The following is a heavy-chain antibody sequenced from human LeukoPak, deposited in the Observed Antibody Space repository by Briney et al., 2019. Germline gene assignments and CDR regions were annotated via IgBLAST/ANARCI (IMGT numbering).Heavy chain of an antibody. J-gene: IGHJ5*02. V-gene: IGHV4-30-2*01. D-gene: IGHD6-13*01. CDR3: ARGVLRWGSASIAAAGTLDP. CDR1: GGSISSGGYS. CDR2: IYHSGST. Sequence: SQTLSLTCAVSGGSISSGGYSWSWIRQPPGKGLEWIGYIYHSGSTYYNPSLKSRVTISVDRSKNQFSLKLSSVTAADTAVYYCARGVLRWGSASIAAAGTLDPWGQGTLVTVSS.